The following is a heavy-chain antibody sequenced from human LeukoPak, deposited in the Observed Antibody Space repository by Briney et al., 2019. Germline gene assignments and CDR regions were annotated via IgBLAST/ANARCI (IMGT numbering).Heavy chain of an antibody. J-gene: IGHJ4*02. D-gene: IGHD4-11*01. CDR3: ARDKWLTTTHYFDY. Sequence: PGGSLRLSCAASGFTFSSYGMSWVRQAPGKGLEWVSAISGSGGSTYYADSVKGRFTISRDNSKNSVYLQMNSLRAEDTAVYYCARDKWLTTTHYFDYWGQGTLVTVSS. CDR1: GFTFSSYG. V-gene: IGHV3-23*01. CDR2: ISGSGGST.